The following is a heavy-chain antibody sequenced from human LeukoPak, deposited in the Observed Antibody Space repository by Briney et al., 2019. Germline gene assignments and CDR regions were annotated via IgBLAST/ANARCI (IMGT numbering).Heavy chain of an antibody. Sequence: SQTLSLTCAVSGGYISSGGYSWSWIRQPPGKGLEWIGYIYHSGSTYYNPSLKSRVTISVDRSKNQFSLKLSSVTAADTAVYYCARVPEAGAFDYWGQGTLVTVSS. J-gene: IGHJ4*02. CDR2: IYHSGST. D-gene: IGHD6-13*01. V-gene: IGHV4-30-2*01. CDR1: GGYISSGGYS. CDR3: ARVPEAGAFDY.